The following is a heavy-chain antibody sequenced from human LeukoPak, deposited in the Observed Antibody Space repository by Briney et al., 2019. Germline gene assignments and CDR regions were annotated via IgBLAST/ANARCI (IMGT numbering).Heavy chain of an antibody. J-gene: IGHJ4*02. D-gene: IGHD3-22*01. CDR1: GFTFNSDG. CDR3: ARDKGGYYDSSGYFNIGYYFDY. CDR2: IWYDGSNK. Sequence: GGSLRLSCAASGFTFNSDGMHWVRQAPGKGLEWVAVIWYDGSNKSYADSVKGRFTISRDNSKNTLYLQMNSLRAEDTAVYYCARDKGGYYDSSGYFNIGYYFDYWGQGTLVTVSS. V-gene: IGHV3-33*01.